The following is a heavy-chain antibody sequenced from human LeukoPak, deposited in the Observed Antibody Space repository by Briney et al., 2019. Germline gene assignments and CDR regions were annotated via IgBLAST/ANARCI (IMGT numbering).Heavy chain of an antibody. Sequence: GGSLRLSCAASGFTFRDHYMSWIRQPPGKGLEWLSYISSSSSDTKYGDSAKGRFTISRDNAKNSLYLQMNSLRAEDTAVYYCARESHSSSWAYGMDVWGQGTTVTVSS. V-gene: IGHV3-11*06. CDR1: GFTFRDHY. D-gene: IGHD6-13*01. CDR3: ARESHSSSWAYGMDV. J-gene: IGHJ6*02. CDR2: ISSSSSDT.